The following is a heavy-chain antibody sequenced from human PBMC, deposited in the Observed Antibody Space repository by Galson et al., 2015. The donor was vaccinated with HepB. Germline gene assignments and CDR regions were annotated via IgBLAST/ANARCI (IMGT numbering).Heavy chain of an antibody. CDR1: GFTFTNYG. J-gene: IGHJ4*02. V-gene: IGHV1-18*04. Sequence: SVKVSCKASGFTFTNYGIHWVRQAPGQGLEWVGWISSFSGNTNYAQKFQGRLAMTTDTSPNTAYKELRSLRHDDPAIYFCARGDMIVVVVSPFDHWGQGALVTVSS. CDR3: ARGDMIVVVVSPFDH. D-gene: IGHD3-22*01. CDR2: ISSFSGNT.